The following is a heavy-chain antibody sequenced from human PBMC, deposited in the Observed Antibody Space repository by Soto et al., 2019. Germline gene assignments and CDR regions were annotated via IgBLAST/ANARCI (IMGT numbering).Heavy chain of an antibody. V-gene: IGHV3-30*18. D-gene: IGHD3-10*01. CDR2: ISYDGSNK. CDR3: AKDESSGESTFYYYCYGMDV. CDR1: GFTFSSYG. Sequence: QVQLVEAGGGVVQPGRSLRLSCAASGFTFSSYGMHWVRQAPGKGLEWVAVISYDGSNKYYADSVKGRFTISRDNSKNTLYLQMNSLRAEDTAVYYCAKDESSGESTFYYYCYGMDVWGQGTTVTVSS. J-gene: IGHJ6*02.